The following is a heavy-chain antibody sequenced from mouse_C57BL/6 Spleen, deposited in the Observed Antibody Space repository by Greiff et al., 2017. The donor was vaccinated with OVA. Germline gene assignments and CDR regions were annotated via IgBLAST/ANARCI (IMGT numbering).Heavy chain of an antibody. J-gene: IGHJ3*01. CDR3: ARDFITTVVPFAY. Sequence: VQLVESGAELVRPGTSVKVSCKASGYAFTNYLIEWVKQRPGQGLEWIGVINPGSGGTNYNEKFKGKATLTADKSSSTAYMQLSSLTSEDSAVYFCARDFITTVVPFAYWGQGTLVTVSA. V-gene: IGHV1-54*01. D-gene: IGHD1-1*01. CDR1: GYAFTNYL. CDR2: INPGSGGT.